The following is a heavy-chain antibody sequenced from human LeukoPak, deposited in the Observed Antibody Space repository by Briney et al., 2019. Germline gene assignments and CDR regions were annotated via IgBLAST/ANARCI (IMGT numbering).Heavy chain of an antibody. V-gene: IGHV3-23*01. CDR2: ISGSGGDT. D-gene: IGHD3-10*01. CDR3: ARWFGEPPNFDY. J-gene: IGHJ4*02. Sequence: GGSLRLSCAASGFTFSSYAVSWVRQASGKGLEWVSAISGSGGDTFYADSVKGRFSISRDNFENRVFQQMNSLRAEDTAMYYCARWFGEPPNFDYWGQGTLVTVSS. CDR1: GFTFSSYA.